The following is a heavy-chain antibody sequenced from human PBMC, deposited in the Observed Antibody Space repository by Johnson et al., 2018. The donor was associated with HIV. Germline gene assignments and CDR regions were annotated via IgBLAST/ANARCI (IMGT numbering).Heavy chain of an antibody. CDR2: ISSTGSTK. CDR1: GFTFSDYY. V-gene: IGHV3-11*04. CDR3: AKDELGMGIGGAFDI. Sequence: VQLVESGGGLVKPGGSLRLSCAASGFTFSDYYMRWIRQAPGKGLEWVSYISSTGSTKYYADSVKGRFTISRDNAKNSLYMPMNSLRAEDTAVYYCAKDELGMGIGGAFDIWGQGTMVTVSS. D-gene: IGHD3-3*01. J-gene: IGHJ3*02.